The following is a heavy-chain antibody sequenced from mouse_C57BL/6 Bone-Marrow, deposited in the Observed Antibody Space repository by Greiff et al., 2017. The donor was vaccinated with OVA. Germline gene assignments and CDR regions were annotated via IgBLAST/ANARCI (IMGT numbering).Heavy chain of an antibody. V-gene: IGHV5-16*01. CDR3: ARERKAYYFDY. Sequence: EVKLMESEGGLVQPGSSMKLSCTASGFTFSDYYMAWVRQVPEKGLEWVANINYDGSSTYYLDSLKSRFIISRDNAKNILYLQMSSLKSEDTATYYCARERKAYYFDYWGQGTTLTVSS. CDR1: GFTFSDYY. CDR2: INYDGSST. J-gene: IGHJ2*01.